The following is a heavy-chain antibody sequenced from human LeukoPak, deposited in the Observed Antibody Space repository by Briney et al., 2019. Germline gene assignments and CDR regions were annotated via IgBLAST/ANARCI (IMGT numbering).Heavy chain of an antibody. V-gene: IGHV3-33*01. J-gene: IGHJ6*02. CDR1: GFTFSSYG. Sequence: GGSLRLSCAASGFTFSSYGMHWVRQAPGKGLEWVAVIWYDGSNKYYADSVKGRFTISRDNSKNTLYLQMNSLRAEDTAVYYCARGAGYCSSTSCPLYYYYGMDVWGQGTTVTVSS. D-gene: IGHD2-2*01. CDR3: ARGAGYCSSTSCPLYYYYGMDV. CDR2: IWYDGSNK.